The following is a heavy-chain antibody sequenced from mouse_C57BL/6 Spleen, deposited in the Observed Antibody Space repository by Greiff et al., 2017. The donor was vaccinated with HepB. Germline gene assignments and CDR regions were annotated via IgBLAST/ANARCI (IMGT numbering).Heavy chain of an antibody. V-gene: IGHV6-3*01. Sequence: VQLKESGGGLVQPGGSMKLSCVASGFTFSNYWMNWVRQSPEKGLEWVAQIRLKSDNYATHYAESVKGRFTISRDDSKSSVYLQMNNLRAEDTGIYYCTGANWDGYFDVWGTGTTVTVSS. CDR3: TGANWDGYFDV. J-gene: IGHJ1*03. D-gene: IGHD4-1*01. CDR1: GFTFSNYW. CDR2: IRLKSDNYAT.